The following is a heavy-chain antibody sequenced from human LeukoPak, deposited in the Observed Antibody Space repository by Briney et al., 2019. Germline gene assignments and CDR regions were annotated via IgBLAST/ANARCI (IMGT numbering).Heavy chain of an antibody. CDR2: IYYSGST. Sequence: PSETLSLTCTVSGGSISSYYWSWIRQPPGKGLEWIGYIYYSGSTNYNPSLKSRVTISVDKSKSQFSLKLSSVTAADTAVYYCARGRGVSGSDHWGQGTLVTVSS. CDR3: ARGRGVSGSDH. J-gene: IGHJ5*02. CDR1: GGSISSYY. D-gene: IGHD6-19*01. V-gene: IGHV4-59*12.